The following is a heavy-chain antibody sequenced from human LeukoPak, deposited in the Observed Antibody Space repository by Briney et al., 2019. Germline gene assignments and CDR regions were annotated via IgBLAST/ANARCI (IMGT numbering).Heavy chain of an antibody. CDR2: FNWNECST. J-gene: IGHJ4*02. CDR1: GFTLDDYG. V-gene: IGHV3-20*01. Sequence: GGPVRLPCSASGFTLDDYGMLGLPHSPGKAVEGVAGFNWNECSTVYADSVKGRFTISRENAKDSVYLKVNTLRPGDTALCHCARRLGYCSGGNWYYVGYSGQG. D-gene: IGHD2-15*01. CDR3: ARRLGYCSGGNWYYVGY.